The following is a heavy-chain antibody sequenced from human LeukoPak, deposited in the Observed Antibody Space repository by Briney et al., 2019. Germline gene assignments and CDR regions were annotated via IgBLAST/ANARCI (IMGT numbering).Heavy chain of an antibody. Sequence: GRFTISRDNAKISLYLQMNSLRAEDTAVYYCARDPGTVGGDYWGQGTLVTVSS. J-gene: IGHJ4*02. CDR3: ARDPGTVGGDY. D-gene: IGHD1-7*01. V-gene: IGHV3-11*06.